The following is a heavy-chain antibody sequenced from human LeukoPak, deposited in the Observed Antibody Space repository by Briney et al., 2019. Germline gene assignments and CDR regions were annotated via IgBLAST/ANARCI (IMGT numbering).Heavy chain of an antibody. CDR1: GGSISSYY. CDR2: IYYSGST. V-gene: IGHV4-59*01. Sequence: SETLSLTCAVSGGSISSYYWSWIRQPPGKGLEWIGYIYYSGSTNYNPSLKSRVTISVDTSKNQFSLKLSSVTAADTAVYYCAAFVVPAAIFGVYYFDYWGQGTLVTVSS. CDR3: AAFVVPAAIFGVYYFDY. D-gene: IGHD2-2*02. J-gene: IGHJ4*02.